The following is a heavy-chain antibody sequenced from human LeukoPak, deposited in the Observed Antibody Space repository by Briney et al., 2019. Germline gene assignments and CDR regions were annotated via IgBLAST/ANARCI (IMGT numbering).Heavy chain of an antibody. V-gene: IGHV3-64D*06. CDR1: GFTFSNYA. Sequence: PGGSLRLSCAAAGFTFSNYAMHWVRQTPGKGLEYVSAISSNGGSTDYAASVKGRFTISRDNSKNTLYLQMSSLRAEDTAVYYCVKDRGSGSPNWYFDLWGRGTLVTVSS. CDR2: ISSNGGST. CDR3: VKDRGSGSPNWYFDL. D-gene: IGHD1-26*01. J-gene: IGHJ2*01.